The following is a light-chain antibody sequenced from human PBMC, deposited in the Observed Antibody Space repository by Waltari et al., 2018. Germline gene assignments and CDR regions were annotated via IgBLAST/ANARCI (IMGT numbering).Light chain of an antibody. CDR1: QSVSSQ. J-gene: IGKJ1*01. V-gene: IGKV3-11*01. Sequence: EMGLTQSPATLSLPQGEGATLSCRPSQSVSSQLVWYQQKRGQAPRLLIYDASNRATCIPARFSGSGSGTDFTLTISSLEPEDFAVYYCQQCNNSPPTFGQGTKVEIK. CDR2: DAS. CDR3: QQCNNSPPT.